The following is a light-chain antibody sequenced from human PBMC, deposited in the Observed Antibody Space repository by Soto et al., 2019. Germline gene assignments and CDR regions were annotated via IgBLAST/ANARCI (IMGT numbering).Light chain of an antibody. J-gene: IGLJ1*01. CDR3: SSYTSSSSDV. V-gene: IGLV2-14*01. CDR1: SSDGGGYNY. CDR2: DVS. Sequence: QSALTQPASVSGSPGQSITISCTGTSSDGGGYNYVSWYQQHPGKAPKLMIYDVSNRPSGVSNRFSGSKSGNTASLNISGLQAEDEADYYCSSYTSSSSDVFGTGTKLTVL.